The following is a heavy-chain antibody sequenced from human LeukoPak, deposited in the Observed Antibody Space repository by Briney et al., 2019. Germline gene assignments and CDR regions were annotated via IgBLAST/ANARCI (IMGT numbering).Heavy chain of an antibody. CDR1: GYTFTIYE. V-gene: IGHV1-8*01. Sequence: ASVKVSCKASGYTFTIYEFNRVRQAHGQGLEWLGYISPDTGNTGYAQKFQGRVTMTRDTSISTTYMELSSLTSEDTAVYYCARGSRFDPWGQGTLVTVSS. CDR3: ARGSRFDP. J-gene: IGHJ5*02. CDR2: ISPDTGNT.